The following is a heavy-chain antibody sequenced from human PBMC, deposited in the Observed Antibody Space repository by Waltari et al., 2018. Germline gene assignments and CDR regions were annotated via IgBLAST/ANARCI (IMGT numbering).Heavy chain of an antibody. CDR2: IRYDGSNK. Sequence: QVQLVESGGGVVQPGGSLRLSCAASGFTFSSYGMHWVRQAPGKGLEWVAFIRYDGSNKYYADSVKGRFTTSRDNSKNTLYLQMNSLRAEDTAVYYCAKGLGGIAVAANFDYWGQGTLVTVSS. V-gene: IGHV3-30*02. CDR1: GFTFSSYG. D-gene: IGHD6-19*01. J-gene: IGHJ4*02. CDR3: AKGLGGIAVAANFDY.